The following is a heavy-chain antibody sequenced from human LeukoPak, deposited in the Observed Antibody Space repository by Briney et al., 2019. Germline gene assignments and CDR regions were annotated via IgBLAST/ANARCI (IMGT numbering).Heavy chain of an antibody. J-gene: IGHJ6*03. CDR1: GGSISSYY. CDR3: ARQNYNYIYYMDV. V-gene: IGHV4-4*07. CDR2: IYTSGST. Sequence: SETLSLTCTVSGGSISSYYWSWIRQPAGKGLEWIGRIYTSGSTNYNPSLKSRVTISVDTSKNQFSLKLSSVTAADTAVYYCARQNYNYIYYMDVWGKGTTVTVSS. D-gene: IGHD1-1*01.